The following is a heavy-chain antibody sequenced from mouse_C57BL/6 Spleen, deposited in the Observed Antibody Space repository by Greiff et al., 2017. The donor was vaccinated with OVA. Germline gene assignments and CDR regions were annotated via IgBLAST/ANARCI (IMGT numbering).Heavy chain of an antibody. J-gene: IGHJ4*01. CDR1: GYTFTGYW. CDR2: ILPGSGST. CDR3: ARRTTVVANAMDY. D-gene: IGHD1-1*01. Sequence: VQLQQSGAELMKPGASVKLSCKATGYTFTGYWIEWVKQRPGHGLAWIGEILPGSGSTNYNEKFKGKATFTADTYSNTAYMKLSSLTTENSAIYYCARRTTVVANAMDYWGQGTSVTVSS. V-gene: IGHV1-9*01.